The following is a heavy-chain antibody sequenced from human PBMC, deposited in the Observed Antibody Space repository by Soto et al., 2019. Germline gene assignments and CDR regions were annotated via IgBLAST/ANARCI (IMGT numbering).Heavy chain of an antibody. CDR3: AGGTWEPH. CDR2: IIPVSGPA. V-gene: IGHV1-69*01. Sequence: QVRLVQSGAEVKKPGSSVKVSCKASGGTLNNYVLNWVRQAPGQGLEWMGAIIPVSGPADYAQRFQGRVTITADLSTATVYMELRSLTSDDTAVYYCAGGTWEPHWGQGTLVTVSS. J-gene: IGHJ4*02. CDR1: GGTLNNYV. D-gene: IGHD1-26*01.